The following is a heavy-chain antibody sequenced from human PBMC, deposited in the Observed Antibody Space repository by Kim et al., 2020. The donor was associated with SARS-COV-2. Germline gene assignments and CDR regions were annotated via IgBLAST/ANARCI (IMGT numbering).Heavy chain of an antibody. D-gene: IGHD3-10*01. CDR2: IGAGGVST. CDR3: AKAPTMVRGVLRGGFDC. Sequence: GGSLRLSCVASGFTFKNYAMSWVRQAPGKGLEGVSAIGAGGVSTYYADSVKGRFTISRDNSKNTLYLQMNSLRAEDTAVYYCAKAPTMVRGVLRGGFDCWGQGTLVTVSS. V-gene: IGHV3-23*01. J-gene: IGHJ4*02. CDR1: GFTFKNYA.